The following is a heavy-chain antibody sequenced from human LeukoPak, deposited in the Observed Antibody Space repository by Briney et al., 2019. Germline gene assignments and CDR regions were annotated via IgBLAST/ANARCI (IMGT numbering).Heavy chain of an antibody. D-gene: IGHD3-22*01. CDR2: IYHSGST. CDR3: ARRTPTYYYDSSGYRY. CDR1: GYSISSGYY. Sequence: SETLSLTCTVSGYSISSGYYWGWIRQPPGKGLEWIGSIYHSGSTYYNPSLKSRVTISVNMSKIQFSLKLSSVTAADTAVYYCARRTPTYYYDSSGYRYWGQGTLVTVSS. J-gene: IGHJ4*02. V-gene: IGHV4-38-2*02.